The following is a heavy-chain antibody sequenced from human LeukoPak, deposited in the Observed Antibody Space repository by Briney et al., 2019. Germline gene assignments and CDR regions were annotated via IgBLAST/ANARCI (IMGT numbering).Heavy chain of an antibody. D-gene: IGHD1-26*01. Sequence: PSETLSLTCTVSGGSISSSSNYWGWIRQPPGKGLEWIGSIDYSGSTYYNPSLKSRVTISVDTSKNQFSLKLSSVTAADTAVYYCARTQNSGSYLGDPYYYYMDVWGKGTTVTVSS. CDR1: GGSISSSSNY. V-gene: IGHV4-39*07. CDR3: ARTQNSGSYLGDPYYYYMDV. CDR2: IDYSGST. J-gene: IGHJ6*03.